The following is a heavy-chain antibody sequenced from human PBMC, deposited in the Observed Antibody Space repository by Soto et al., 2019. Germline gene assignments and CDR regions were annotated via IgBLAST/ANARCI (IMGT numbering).Heavy chain of an antibody. CDR2: ITWNSGNI. CDR1: GFNFDDYA. CDR3: AKDHLGGAMAVHLFDS. Sequence: SLRLSCAASGFNFDDYAMHWVRQAPGKGLEWVAGITWNSGNIAYADSVKGRFTISRDNAKNSLYLQMNSLRPEDTAFYFCAKDHLGGAMAVHLFDSRGHGALVTVSS. D-gene: IGHD3-16*01. J-gene: IGHJ4*01. V-gene: IGHV3-9*01.